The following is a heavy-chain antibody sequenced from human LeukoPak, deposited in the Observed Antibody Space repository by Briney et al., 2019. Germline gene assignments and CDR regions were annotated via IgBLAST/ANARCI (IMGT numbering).Heavy chain of an antibody. J-gene: IGHJ5*02. CDR1: GGSISSYY. V-gene: IGHV4-59*01. D-gene: IGHD3-9*01. Sequence: SETLSLTCTVSGGSISSYYWSWIRQPPGKGLEWIGYIYYSGITNYNPSLKSRVTISVDTSKNQFSLNLNSVTAADTAVYYCAGADILTNWFDPWGQGTLVTVSS. CDR2: IYYSGIT. CDR3: AGADILTNWFDP.